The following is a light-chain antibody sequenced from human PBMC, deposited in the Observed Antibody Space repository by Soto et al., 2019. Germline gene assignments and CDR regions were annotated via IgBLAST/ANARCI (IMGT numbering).Light chain of an antibody. Sequence: DIQLTQSPSFLSASVGDRVTITCRASQGISSYLAWYQQKPGKAPKLLIYDASTLQSGVPSRFSGSGSGTDFPLTTSSLQPEELATDYCQQLDSYPITFGQGTRLEIK. CDR1: QGISSY. J-gene: IGKJ5*01. CDR2: DAS. V-gene: IGKV1-9*01. CDR3: QQLDSYPIT.